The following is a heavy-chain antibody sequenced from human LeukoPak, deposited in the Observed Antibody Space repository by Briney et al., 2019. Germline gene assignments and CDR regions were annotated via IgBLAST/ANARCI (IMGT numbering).Heavy chain of an antibody. Sequence: GGSLRLSCAASGFTVSSNYMSWVRQAPGKGLEWVSVIYSGGSTYYADSVKGRFTISRDNSKNTLYLQMNSLRAEDTAVYYCAREGPTYYYDSSGYSYYYGMDVWGQGTTVTVSS. D-gene: IGHD3-22*01. J-gene: IGHJ6*02. CDR2: IYSGGST. CDR3: AREGPTYYYDSSGYSYYYGMDV. CDR1: GFTVSSNY. V-gene: IGHV3-66*01.